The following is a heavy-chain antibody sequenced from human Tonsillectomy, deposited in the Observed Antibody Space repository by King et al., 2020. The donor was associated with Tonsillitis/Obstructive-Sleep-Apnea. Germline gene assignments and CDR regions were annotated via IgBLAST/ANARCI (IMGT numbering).Heavy chain of an antibody. CDR2: ITSKTFAGTT. CDR3: TRTIAAAVPFYLDY. CDR1: GFTFGDYA. Sequence: VQLVESGGGLVQPGRSLRLSCTASGFTFGDYAMSWVRQAPGKGLEWVGFITSKTFAGTTEYAASVKGRFTISTDDSKSIAYLQMNSLKTEDTAVYYCTRTIAAAVPFYLDYWGQPTPVTASS. D-gene: IGHD6-13*01. V-gene: IGHV3-49*04. J-gene: IGHJ4*02.